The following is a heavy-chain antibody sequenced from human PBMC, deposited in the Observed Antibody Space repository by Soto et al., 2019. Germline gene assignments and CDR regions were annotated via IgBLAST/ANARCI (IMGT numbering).Heavy chain of an antibody. D-gene: IGHD5-12*01. J-gene: IGHJ4*02. CDR2: VNPTSGDT. Sequence: VASVKVSCKASGYSFTAYYIHWLRQAPGQGLEWIGWVNPTSGDTNFSQNFQGRVTMTSDTSISTAYMELNSLRSDDTAVYFCARLAYVDRFDHWGQGTLVTVSS. V-gene: IGHV1-2*02. CDR1: GYSFTAYY. CDR3: ARLAYVDRFDH.